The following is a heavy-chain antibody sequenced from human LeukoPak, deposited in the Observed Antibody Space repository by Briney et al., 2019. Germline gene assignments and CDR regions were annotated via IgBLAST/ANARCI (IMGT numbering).Heavy chain of an antibody. D-gene: IGHD2-15*01. CDR3: ARCGGGSCYYYYYGMDV. V-gene: IGHV1-18*01. CDR2: ISAYNGDT. CDR1: GYTFATFG. Sequence: GASVKVSCKASGYTFATFGVSWVRQAPGQGLEWMGWISAYNGDTDYARNLQGRVTMTTDTSTSTAYMELRSLRSDDTAVYYCARCGGGSCYYYYYGMDVWGQGTTVTVSS. J-gene: IGHJ6*02.